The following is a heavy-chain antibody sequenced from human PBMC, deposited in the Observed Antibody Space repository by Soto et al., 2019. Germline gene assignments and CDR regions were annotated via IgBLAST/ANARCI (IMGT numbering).Heavy chain of an antibody. D-gene: IGHD2-2*01. CDR2: ISAYNGNT. J-gene: IGHJ5*02. CDR3: ARDPYIVVVPAAPGNWFDP. V-gene: IGHV1-18*04. Sequence: ASVKVSCKASGYTFTSYGISWVRQAPGQGLEWMGWISAYNGNTNYAQKLQGRVTMTTGTSTSTAYMELRSLRSDDTAVYYCARDPYIVVVPAAPGNWFDPWGQGTLVTVSS. CDR1: GYTFTSYG.